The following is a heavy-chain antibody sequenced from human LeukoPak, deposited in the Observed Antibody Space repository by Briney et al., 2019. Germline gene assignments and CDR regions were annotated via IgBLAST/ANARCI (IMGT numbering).Heavy chain of an antibody. Sequence: ASVKVSCTASGYTFTSYYMHWVRQAPGQGLEWMRIINPSGGSTSYAQKFQGRVTMTRDTSTSIVYMELSSLRSEDTAVYYCARDSAEMATSFDYWGQGTLVTVSS. CDR1: GYTFTSYY. V-gene: IGHV1-46*01. J-gene: IGHJ4*02. D-gene: IGHD5-24*01. CDR3: ARDSAEMATSFDY. CDR2: INPSGGST.